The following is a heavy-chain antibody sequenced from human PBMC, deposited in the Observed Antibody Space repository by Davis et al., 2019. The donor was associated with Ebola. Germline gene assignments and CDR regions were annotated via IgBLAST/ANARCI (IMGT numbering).Heavy chain of an antibody. D-gene: IGHD1-7*01. V-gene: IGHV3-64*01. CDR2: ISSNGGST. CDR1: GFTFSSYA. J-gene: IGHJ6*02. Sequence: WGSLRLSCAASGFTFSSYAMHWVRQAPGKGLEYVSAISSNGGSTYYANSVKGRFTISTDNSKNTLYLQMGSLRAEDMAVYYCAREEENFYYYYGMDVWGQGTTVTVSS. CDR3: AREEENFYYYYGMDV.